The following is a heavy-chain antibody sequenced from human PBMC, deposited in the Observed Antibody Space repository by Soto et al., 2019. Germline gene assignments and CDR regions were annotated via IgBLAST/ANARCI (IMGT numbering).Heavy chain of an antibody. CDR1: GFTFSSYS. Sequence: GGSLRLSCAASGFTFSSYSVNWVRQAPGKGLEWVSSISSSSSYIYYADSVKGRFTISRDNAKNSLYLQMNSLRAEDTAVYYCARVWVYYYDSSGYSAFDIWGQGTMVTVSS. D-gene: IGHD3-22*01. V-gene: IGHV3-21*01. J-gene: IGHJ3*02. CDR2: ISSSSSYI. CDR3: ARVWVYYYDSSGYSAFDI.